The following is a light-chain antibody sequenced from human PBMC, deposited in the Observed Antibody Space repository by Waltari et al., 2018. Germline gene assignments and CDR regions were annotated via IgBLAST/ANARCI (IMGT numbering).Light chain of an antibody. Sequence: EIVLTQSPATLSLSPGQRATLSCRASQSVSINLCWYQQKLAQPPRLLIYDTSNRATGIPDRFSASGFGTDFTLTISSLEPEDFAVYFCQQTSSWPLTFGGGTKVEIK. CDR3: QQTSSWPLT. V-gene: IGKV3-11*01. CDR2: DTS. J-gene: IGKJ4*01. CDR1: QSVSIN.